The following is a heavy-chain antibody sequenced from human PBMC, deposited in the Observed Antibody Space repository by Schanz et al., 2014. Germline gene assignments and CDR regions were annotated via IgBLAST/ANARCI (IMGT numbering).Heavy chain of an antibody. V-gene: IGHV3-21*01. J-gene: IGHJ4*02. CDR3: ARDKGGYYPFDY. CDR1: GFTFSSYA. CDR2: ISSSGGHI. Sequence: VQLVESGGGVVQPGGSLRLSCATSGFTFSSYAMHWVRQAPGKGLEWVSSISSSGGHIYYADSVKGRFTITRDIAKNSLSLQMNSLRAEDTAVYYCARDKGGYYPFDYWGQGTLVTVSS. D-gene: IGHD3-3*01.